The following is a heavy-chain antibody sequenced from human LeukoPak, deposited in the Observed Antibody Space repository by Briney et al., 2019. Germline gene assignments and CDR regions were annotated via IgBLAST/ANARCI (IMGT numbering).Heavy chain of an antibody. CDR2: ISYDGSNK. J-gene: IGHJ6*02. D-gene: IGHD6-25*01. Sequence: GGSLRLSCAASGFTFGSYAMHWVRQAPGKGMEWVAVISYDGSNKYYADSVKGRFTISRDNSKNTLYLQMNSLRAEDTAVYYCAREGGGYYYYGMDVWGQGTTVTVSS. CDR3: AREGGGYYYYGMDV. V-gene: IGHV3-30-3*01. CDR1: GFTFGSYA.